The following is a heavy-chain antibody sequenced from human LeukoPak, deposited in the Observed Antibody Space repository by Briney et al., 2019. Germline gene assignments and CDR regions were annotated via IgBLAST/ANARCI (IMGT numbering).Heavy chain of an antibody. V-gene: IGHV1-46*01. CDR1: GYTFTSYY. D-gene: IGHD4-23*01. Sequence: ASVKVSCKASGYTFTSYYMHWVRQAPGQGLEWMGIINPSGGSTSYAQKFQGRVNMTRDTSTSTVYMELSSLRSEDTAVYYCARDWTGSTTTVVTGLGYWGQGTLVTVSS. CDR3: ARDWTGSTTTVVTGLGY. J-gene: IGHJ4*02. CDR2: INPSGGST.